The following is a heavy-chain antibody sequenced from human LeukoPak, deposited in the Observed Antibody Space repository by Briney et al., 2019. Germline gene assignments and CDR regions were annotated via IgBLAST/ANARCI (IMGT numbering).Heavy chain of an antibody. CDR3: SREDGAFSPFGY. CDR2: ISLTGLT. Sequence: SEPLSLTCGVSGGSISNTNWWSWVRQPPGQGLEWIGEISLTGLTHYNPSLESRVTVSLDKSKNQLSLTLTSVTAADTAVYYCSREDGAFSPFGYWGQGTLVTVLS. D-gene: IGHD5-24*01. CDR1: GGSISNTNW. J-gene: IGHJ4*02. V-gene: IGHV4-4*02.